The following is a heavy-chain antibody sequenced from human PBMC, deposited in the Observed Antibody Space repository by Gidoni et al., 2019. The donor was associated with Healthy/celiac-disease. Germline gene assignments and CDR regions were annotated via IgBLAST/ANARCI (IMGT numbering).Heavy chain of an antibody. D-gene: IGHD6-19*01. V-gene: IGHV4-59*01. CDR3: ARVSSGWAGAIYKYYYGMDV. CDR1: GGSISNYY. Sequence: QVQLQESGPGLVKPSETLSLTCTVSGGSISNYYWSWIRQPPGKGLEWIGYIYYSGSTNYNPSLKSRVTISVDTSKNQCYLKLSSMTAADTAVYYCARVSSGWAGAIYKYYYGMDVWGQGTTVTVSS. CDR2: IYYSGST. J-gene: IGHJ6*02.